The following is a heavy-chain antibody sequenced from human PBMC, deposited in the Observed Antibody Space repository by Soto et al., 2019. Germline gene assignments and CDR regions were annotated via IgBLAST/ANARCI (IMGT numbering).Heavy chain of an antibody. Sequence: PGGSLRLSCAASGFTFSSYSMNWVRQAPGKGLEWVSSISSSSSYIYYADSVKGRFTISRDNAKNSLYLQMNSLRAEDTAVYYCAREGRQWPTHYFDYWGQGTLVTVSS. V-gene: IGHV3-21*01. CDR1: GFTFSSYS. CDR2: ISSSSSYI. D-gene: IGHD6-19*01. CDR3: AREGRQWPTHYFDY. J-gene: IGHJ4*02.